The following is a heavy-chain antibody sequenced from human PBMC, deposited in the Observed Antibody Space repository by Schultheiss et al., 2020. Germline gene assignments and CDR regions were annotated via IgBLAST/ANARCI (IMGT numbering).Heavy chain of an antibody. CDR3: ARASPIAVAGTWGNNYFDY. J-gene: IGHJ4*02. V-gene: IGHV4-39*07. CDR1: GGSISSSSYY. Sequence: SETLSLTCTVSGGSISSSSYYWGWIRQPPGKGLEWIGSIYYSGSTYYNPSLKSRVTISVDTSKNQFSVKLRSVTAADTAVYFCARASPIAVAGTWGNNYFDYWGQGTLVTVSS. CDR2: IYYSGST. D-gene: IGHD6-19*01.